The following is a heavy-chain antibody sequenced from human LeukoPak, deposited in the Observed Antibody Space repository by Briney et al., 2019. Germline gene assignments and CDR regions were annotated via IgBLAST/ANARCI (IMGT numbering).Heavy chain of an antibody. CDR2: ISYDGSNK. J-gene: IGHJ4*02. V-gene: IGHV3-30*18. CDR1: GFTFSSYG. D-gene: IGHD5-24*01. CDR3: AKPGMATGYYFDY. Sequence: GGSLRLSCAASGFTFSSYGMHWVRQAPGKGLEWVAVISYDGSNKYYADSVKGRFTISRDNSKNMLYLQMNSLRAEDTAVYYCAKPGMATGYYFDYWGQGTLVTVSS.